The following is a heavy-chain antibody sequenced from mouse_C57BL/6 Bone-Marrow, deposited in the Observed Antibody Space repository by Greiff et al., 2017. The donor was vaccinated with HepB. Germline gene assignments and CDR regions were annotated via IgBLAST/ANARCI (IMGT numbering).Heavy chain of an antibody. CDR2: ISDGGSYT. D-gene: IGHD1-1*01. J-gene: IGHJ1*03. CDR1: GFTFSSYA. Sequence: EVQLVESGGGLVKPGGSLKLSCAASGFTFSSYAMSWVRQTPEKRLEWVATISDGGSYTYYPDNVKGRFTIARDNAKNNLYLQMSHLKSEDTAMYYCARELRGDFDGWGTGTTVTVSS. V-gene: IGHV5-4*01. CDR3: ARELRGDFDG.